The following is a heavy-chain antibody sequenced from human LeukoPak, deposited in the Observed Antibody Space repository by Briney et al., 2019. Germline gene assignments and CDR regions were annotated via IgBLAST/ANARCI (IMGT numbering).Heavy chain of an antibody. Sequence: SETLSLTCTVSGGSISSYYWSWIRQPAGKGLEWIGRIYTSGSTNYNPSLKSRVTTSVDTSKNQFSLKLSSVTAADTAVYYCARDLDGDYVPLYYYYYMDVWGKGTTVTVSS. CDR3: ARDLDGDYVPLYYYYYMDV. D-gene: IGHD4-17*01. CDR1: GGSISSYY. CDR2: IYTSGST. J-gene: IGHJ6*03. V-gene: IGHV4-4*07.